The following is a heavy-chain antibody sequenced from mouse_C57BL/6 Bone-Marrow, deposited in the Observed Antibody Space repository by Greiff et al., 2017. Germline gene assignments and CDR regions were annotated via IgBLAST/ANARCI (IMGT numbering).Heavy chain of an antibody. Sequence: QVQLQQPGAELVRPGSSVKLSCKASGYTFTSSWMNWVKQRPGKGLEWIGRIYPGDGDTNYNGKFKGKATLTADKSSSTAYMQLSSLTSEDSAVYFCARDYGSSFWFAYWGQGTLVTVSA. CDR3: ARDYGSSFWFAY. CDR2: IYPGDGDT. D-gene: IGHD1-1*01. CDR1: GYTFTSSW. V-gene: IGHV1-82*01. J-gene: IGHJ3*01.